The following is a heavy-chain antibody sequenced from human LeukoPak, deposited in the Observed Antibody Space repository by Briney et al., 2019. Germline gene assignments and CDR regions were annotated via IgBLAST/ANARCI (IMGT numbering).Heavy chain of an antibody. J-gene: IGHJ4*02. CDR1: GGSFSGYY. D-gene: IGHD1-7*01. CDR3: ARDLLTGTNTKHFDY. Sequence: SETLSLTCAVCGGSFSGYYWSWIRQPPGKGLEWIGEINHSGSTNYNPSLKSRVTISVDTSKNQFSLKLSSATAADTAVYYCARDLLTGTNTKHFDYWGQGTLVTVSS. V-gene: IGHV4-34*01. CDR2: INHSGST.